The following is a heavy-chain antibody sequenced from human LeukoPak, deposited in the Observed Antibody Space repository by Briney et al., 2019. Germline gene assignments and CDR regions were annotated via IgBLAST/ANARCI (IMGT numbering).Heavy chain of an antibody. CDR2: IFYSGST. Sequence: SETLSLTCTVSGGSISSYYWSWIRQSPGKGLEWIGYIFYSGSTNYSPSLKSRVTISVDTSKNQFSLKLSSVTAADTAVYYCARGGSGPYPRLDYWGQGSLVTVCS. CDR1: GGSISSYY. CDR3: ARGGSGPYPRLDY. J-gene: IGHJ4*02. V-gene: IGHV4-59*01. D-gene: IGHD6-19*01.